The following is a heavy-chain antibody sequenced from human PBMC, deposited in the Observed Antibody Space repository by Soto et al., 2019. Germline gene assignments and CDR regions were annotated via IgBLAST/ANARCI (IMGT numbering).Heavy chain of an antibody. Sequence: SLRLSCAASGFTFSSYGMHWVRQAPGKGLEWVAVIWYDGSNKYYADSVKGRFTISRDNSKNTLYLQMNSLRAEDTAVYYCARASDDFWSGYYDFDYWGQGTLVTVSS. J-gene: IGHJ4*02. CDR2: IWYDGSNK. V-gene: IGHV3-33*01. CDR3: ARASDDFWSGYYDFDY. CDR1: GFTFSSYG. D-gene: IGHD3-3*01.